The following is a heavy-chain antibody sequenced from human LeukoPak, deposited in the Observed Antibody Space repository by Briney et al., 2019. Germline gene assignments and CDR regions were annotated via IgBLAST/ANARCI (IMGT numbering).Heavy chain of an antibody. CDR2: IRYDGSNK. CDR3: AKVRSLRAPYDFHWFDP. D-gene: IGHD3-3*01. J-gene: IGHJ5*02. CDR1: GFTFSSYG. V-gene: IGHV3-30*02. Sequence: PGGSLRLSCAASGFTFSSYGMHWVRQAPGKGLEWVAFIRYDGSNKYYADSVKGRFTISRDNSKNTLYLQMNSLRAEDTAVYYCAKVRSLRAPYDFHWFDPWGQGTLVTVSS.